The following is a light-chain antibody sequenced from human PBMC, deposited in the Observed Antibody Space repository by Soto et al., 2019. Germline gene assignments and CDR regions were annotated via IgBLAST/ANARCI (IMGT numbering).Light chain of an antibody. CDR3: QQYHSYS. V-gene: IGKV1-5*03. J-gene: IGKJ1*01. Sequence: DIQMTQSPSTLSGSVGDRVTITCRASQTISSWLAWYQQKPGKAPKLLIYKASTLKSGVPSRFSGSGSGTEFTLTISSLQPDDFATYYCQQYHSYSFGQGTKVDIK. CDR2: KAS. CDR1: QTISSW.